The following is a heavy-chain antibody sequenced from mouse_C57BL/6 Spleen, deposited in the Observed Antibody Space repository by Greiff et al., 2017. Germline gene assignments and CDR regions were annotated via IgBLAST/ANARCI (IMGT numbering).Heavy chain of an antibody. J-gene: IGHJ4*01. CDR3: ARSLTGPYAMDY. CDR2: IYPSDSET. V-gene: IGHV1-61*01. Sequence: VQLQQPGAELVRPGSSVKLSCKASGYTFTSYWMDWVKQRPGQGHEWIGNIYPSDSETHYNQKFKDKATLTVDKSSSTAYMQLSSLTSEDSAVYYCARSLTGPYAMDYGGQGTSVTVSS. CDR1: GYTFTSYW. D-gene: IGHD4-1*01.